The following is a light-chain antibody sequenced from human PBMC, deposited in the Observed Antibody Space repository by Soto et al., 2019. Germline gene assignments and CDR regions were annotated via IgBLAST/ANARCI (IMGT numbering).Light chain of an antibody. CDR3: MQRIESPLFT. CDR2: TPS. J-gene: IGKJ3*01. V-gene: IGKV2-40*01. CDR1: QSLLDSDDGNTY. Sequence: DIVMTQTPLSLPVTPGEPASISCRSSQSLLDSDDGNTYLDWYLQKPGQSPQLLIYTPSYRASGVPDRFSGSGSGTDFTLKISRVEAEDVGVYYCMQRIESPLFTFGPGTKVDIK.